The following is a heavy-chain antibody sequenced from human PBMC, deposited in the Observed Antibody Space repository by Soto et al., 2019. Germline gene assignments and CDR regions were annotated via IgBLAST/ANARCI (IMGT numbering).Heavy chain of an antibody. Sequence: SETLSLTCSVSGGSINNYYWTWIRQPAGKGLEWIGRIYSSGSTNYSPSLKSRVTISVDTSKNHFSLKLSSVTPADTAVYYCARGRVDIVAATSYGMDVWGQGTTVTVSS. J-gene: IGHJ6*02. D-gene: IGHD5-12*01. V-gene: IGHV4-4*07. CDR1: GGSINNYY. CDR2: IYSSGST. CDR3: ARGRVDIVAATSYGMDV.